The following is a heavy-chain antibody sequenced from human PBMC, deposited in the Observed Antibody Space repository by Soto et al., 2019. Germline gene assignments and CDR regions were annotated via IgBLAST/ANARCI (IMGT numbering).Heavy chain of an antibody. CDR3: ARPPAGASLGGEDY. CDR2: ISYDGSNE. CDR1: GFMFSSYE. V-gene: IGHV3-30*04. D-gene: IGHD3-16*01. Sequence: GGSLRLSCAASGFMFSSYEVHWVRQAPGKGLEWVALISYDGSNEYYADSVKGRFTIPRDNSNSTLFLQMNSLRIEDTAIYYCARPPAGASLGGEDYGGQGTLVTVSS. J-gene: IGHJ4*02.